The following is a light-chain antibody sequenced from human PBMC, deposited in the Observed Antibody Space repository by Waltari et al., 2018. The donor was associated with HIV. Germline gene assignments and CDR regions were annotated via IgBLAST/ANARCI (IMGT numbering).Light chain of an antibody. V-gene: IGKV2-28*01. CDR2: LGS. J-gene: IGKJ2*01. CDR3: MQALQTPRT. CDR1: QSLLHKNGYNY. Sequence: DLVMTQSPLSLTVTPGESASLPCRSSQSLLHKNGYNYLNWYLQKPGQSPRLLISLGSNRASGVPDRFSGSGSGTDFTLEISKLEAGDVGVYYCMQALQTPRTFGQGTKLETK.